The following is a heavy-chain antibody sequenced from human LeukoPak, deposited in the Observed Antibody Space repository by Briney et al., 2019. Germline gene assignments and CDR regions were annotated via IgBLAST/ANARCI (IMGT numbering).Heavy chain of an antibody. CDR1: GFTVSSNY. CDR2: IYSGGST. J-gene: IGHJ4*02. Sequence: PGGSLRLSCAASGFTVSSNYMSWVRQAPGKGPEWVSVIYSGGSTYYADSVKGRFTISRDNSKNTLYLQMNSLRAEDTAVYYCARVKRYFDWLGSTASFDYWGQGTLVTVSS. CDR3: ARVKRYFDWLGSTASFDY. V-gene: IGHV3-53*01. D-gene: IGHD3-9*01.